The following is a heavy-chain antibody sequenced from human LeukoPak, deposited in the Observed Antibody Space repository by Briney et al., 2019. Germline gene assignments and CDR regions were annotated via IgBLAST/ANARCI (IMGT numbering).Heavy chain of an antibody. V-gene: IGHV4-59*12. CDR3: ARDRGSGYQYYFDY. CDR1: GGSIGNYF. J-gene: IGHJ4*02. D-gene: IGHD3-22*01. Sequence: PSETLSLTCAVSGGSIGNYFWSWIRQAPGKGLEWIGYIHHTESPNYNPSLKSRVTMSEDTSKNQLSLRLSSVTAADTAVYYCARDRGSGYQYYFDYWGQGTLVTVSS. CDR2: IHHTESP.